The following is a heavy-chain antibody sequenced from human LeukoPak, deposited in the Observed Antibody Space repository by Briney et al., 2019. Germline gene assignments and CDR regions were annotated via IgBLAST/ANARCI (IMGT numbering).Heavy chain of an antibody. CDR3: AKGILSSGWYYFDY. J-gene: IGHJ4*02. Sequence: GGSLRLSCAASGFTFSSYGMHWVRQAPGKGLEWVTFIRYDGSNKYYADSVKGRFTISRDNSKNTLYLQMNSLRAEDTAVYYCAKGILSSGWYYFDYWGQGTLVTVSS. CDR1: GFTFSSYG. V-gene: IGHV3-30*02. CDR2: IRYDGSNK. D-gene: IGHD6-19*01.